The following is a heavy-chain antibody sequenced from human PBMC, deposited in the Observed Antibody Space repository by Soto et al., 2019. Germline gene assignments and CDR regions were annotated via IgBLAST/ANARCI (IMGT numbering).Heavy chain of an antibody. CDR2: MNPNSGNT. CDR3: ATGRRIVVVPADIRGYYYYGMDV. D-gene: IGHD2-2*02. V-gene: IGHV1-8*01. J-gene: IGHJ6*02. Sequence: ASVEVSCKASGYTFTSYDINWVRQATGQGLEWMGWMNPNSGNTGYAQKFQGRVTMTRNTSISTAYMELSSLRSEDTAVYYCATGRRIVVVPADIRGYYYYGMDVWGQGTTVTVSS. CDR1: GYTFTSYD.